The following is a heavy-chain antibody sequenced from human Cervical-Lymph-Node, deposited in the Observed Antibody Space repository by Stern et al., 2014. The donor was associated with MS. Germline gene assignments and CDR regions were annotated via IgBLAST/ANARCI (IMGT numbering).Heavy chain of an antibody. CDR1: GYTFTAFF. D-gene: IGHD3-22*01. CDR3: AREATRIVVGIDY. J-gene: IGHJ4*02. Sequence: HVPLVESGTKMQKPGASVKGSCKASGYTFTAFFIHWVRQVPGQGLEWMGRLNPYSDDPTYAHNFQDRVTLTRDTSIGTAYLELSRLTSADTAVYYCAREATRIVVGIDYWGQGTQVTVSS. V-gene: IGHV1-2*06. CDR2: LNPYSDDP.